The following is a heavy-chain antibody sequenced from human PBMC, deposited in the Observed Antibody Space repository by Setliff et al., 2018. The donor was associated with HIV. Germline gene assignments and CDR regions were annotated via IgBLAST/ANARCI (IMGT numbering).Heavy chain of an antibody. V-gene: IGHV4-59*01. J-gene: IGHJ3*01. CDR3: ARVLGASAVAFDV. Sequence: SETLSLTCTVSGGSISGYFWSWIRQPPGKGLEWIGYIFPTERTSYNPSLESRASISIDTSKNQFSLKLNSVTAADTAVYYCARVLGASAVAFDVWGQGTVVTVSS. CDR2: IFPTERT. D-gene: IGHD2-2*01. CDR1: GGSISGYF.